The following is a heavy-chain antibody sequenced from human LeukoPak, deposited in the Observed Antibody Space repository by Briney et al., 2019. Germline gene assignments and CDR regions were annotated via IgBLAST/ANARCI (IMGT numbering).Heavy chain of an antibody. CDR2: IYDSGST. D-gene: IGHD6-25*01. J-gene: IGHJ5*02. V-gene: IGHV4-39*01. CDR1: GGSISSSSYY. CDR3: ARIYSSGWFDP. Sequence: PSETLSFTCTVSGGSISSSSYYWGWIRQPPGKGLEWIGSIYDSGSTYYNPSLKSRVTISVDTSKNQFSLKLSSVTAADTAVYYCARIYSSGWFDPWGQGTLVTVSS.